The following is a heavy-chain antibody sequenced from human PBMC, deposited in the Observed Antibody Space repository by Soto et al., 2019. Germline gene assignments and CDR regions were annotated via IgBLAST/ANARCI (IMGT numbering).Heavy chain of an antibody. V-gene: IGHV1-24*01. Sequence: ASVKVSCKVSGYALTELPMHWVRQAPGKGLEWMGSFDPEDGETFYAQNFQGRVTMTEDASTDTVYMELSSLRTEDTAVYYCAKDNYYDNSGYSWFDPWGQGTQATVYS. CDR3: AKDNYYDNSGYSWFDP. CDR2: FDPEDGET. CDR1: GYALTELP. D-gene: IGHD3-22*01. J-gene: IGHJ5*02.